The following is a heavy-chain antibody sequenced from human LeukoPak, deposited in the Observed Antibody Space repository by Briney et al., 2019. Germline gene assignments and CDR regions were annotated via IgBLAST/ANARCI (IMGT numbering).Heavy chain of an antibody. Sequence: GASVKVSCEASGYTFTIYYMHWVRQAPGQGLEWMGIINPSGGSTSYAQKFQGRVTMTRDTSTSTVYMELSSLRSEDTAVYYCASSSFWGSLLDYWGQGTLVTVSS. D-gene: IGHD3-16*01. CDR1: GYTFTIYY. CDR2: INPSGGST. CDR3: ASSSFWGSLLDY. J-gene: IGHJ4*02. V-gene: IGHV1-46*01.